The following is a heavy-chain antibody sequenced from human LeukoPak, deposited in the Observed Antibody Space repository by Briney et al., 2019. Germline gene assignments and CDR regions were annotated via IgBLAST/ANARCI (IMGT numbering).Heavy chain of an antibody. CDR3: ARDRTGWASDY. CDR2: IYNSGST. J-gene: IGHJ4*02. Sequence: SETLSLTCTVSGYSISSGYYWGWIRQSPGKGLEWIGSIYNSGSTYYNPSLKSRITISVDTSKNQFSLRLRSVTAADTATYYCARDRTGWASDYWGQGTLVTVSS. CDR1: GYSISSGYY. D-gene: IGHD1-14*01. V-gene: IGHV4-38-2*02.